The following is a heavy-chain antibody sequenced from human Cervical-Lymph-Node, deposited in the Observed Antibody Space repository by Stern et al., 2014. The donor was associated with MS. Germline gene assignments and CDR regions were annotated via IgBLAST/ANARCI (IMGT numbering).Heavy chain of an antibody. J-gene: IGHJ5*01. Sequence: QVQLVESGPGLVKPSETVSLSCTVSGGSLSSKYWNWIRQPPGKGLEWSGYIYSDGSTNYNPSLKSRVIISLDMSTNQFSLRLTSVTAADTAVYYCARVTGRGTRQNWFDSWGQGTLVTVSS. V-gene: IGHV4-59*01. CDR2: IYSDGST. CDR3: ARVTGRGTRQNWFDS. CDR1: GGSLSSKY. D-gene: IGHD1-26*01.